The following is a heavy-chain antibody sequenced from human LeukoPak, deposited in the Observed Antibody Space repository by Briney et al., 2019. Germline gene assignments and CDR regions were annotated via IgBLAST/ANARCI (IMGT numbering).Heavy chain of an antibody. CDR1: GFTFSSYG. J-gene: IGHJ4*02. CDR2: IRYDGSNK. Sequence: GGSLRLSCAASGFTFSSYGMHWVRQAPGKGLEWVAVIRYDGSNKYYADSVKGRFTISRDNSKNTLYLQMNSLRAEDTAVYYCAKEGRDYYDILTGYYSKYYFDYWGQGTLVTVSS. D-gene: IGHD3-9*01. V-gene: IGHV3-30*02. CDR3: AKEGRDYYDILTGYYSKYYFDY.